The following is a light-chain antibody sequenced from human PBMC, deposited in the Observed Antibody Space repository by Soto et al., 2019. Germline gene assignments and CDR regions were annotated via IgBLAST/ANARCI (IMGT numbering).Light chain of an antibody. Sequence: DIKMTQSPSSLSASVGDRVTITCRASQGVRGWLAWYQQKPGKAPKSLIYAASTLQDGVQERFSGNVSETDFTLTISSLQSKDMETYYCQQYNNSPRTVGGGTKVDIK. CDR1: QGVRGW. CDR3: QQYNNSPRT. CDR2: AAS. J-gene: IGKJ4*01. V-gene: IGKV1D-16*01.